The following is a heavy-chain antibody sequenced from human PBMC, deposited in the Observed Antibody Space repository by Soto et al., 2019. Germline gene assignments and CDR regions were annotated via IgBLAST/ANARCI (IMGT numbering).Heavy chain of an antibody. V-gene: IGHV1-69*13. CDR2: IIPIFGTT. CDR1: GGTFSSYA. D-gene: IGHD2-15*01. Sequence: SSVKVSCKASGGTFSSYAISWVRQAPGQGLEWMGGIIPIFGTTNYAQKFQGRVTITADESTSTAYMELSSLRSEDTAVYYCASGPDIVVVKDPLYYYYGMDVWGQGTTVTVSS. CDR3: ASGPDIVVVKDPLYYYYGMDV. J-gene: IGHJ6*02.